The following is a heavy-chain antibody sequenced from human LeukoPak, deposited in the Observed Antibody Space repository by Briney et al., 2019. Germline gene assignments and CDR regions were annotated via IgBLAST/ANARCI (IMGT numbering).Heavy chain of an antibody. CDR3: ARDSGERGSGSYLIAY. D-gene: IGHD3-10*01. J-gene: IGHJ4*02. Sequence: ASVKVSCKASGYSFTSYYMHWVRQAPGQGLEWMAIVNPSGVYTSHAQKFQDRVPMTRDMSTSTVYMELSSLRSDDTAVYYCARDSGERGSGSYLIAYWGQGTLVTVSS. V-gene: IGHV1-46*01. CDR1: GYSFTSYY. CDR2: VNPSGVYT.